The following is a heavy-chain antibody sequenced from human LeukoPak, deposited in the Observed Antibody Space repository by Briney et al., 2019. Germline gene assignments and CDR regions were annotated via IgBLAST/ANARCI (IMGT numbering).Heavy chain of an antibody. D-gene: IGHD1-14*01. CDR2: IKPDEGEK. CDR1: GVTFGTDW. V-gene: IGHV3-7*01. J-gene: IGHJ4*02. Sequence: GGSLRLSCKASGVTFGTDWMSWARQAPGKGLEWVAAIKPDEGEKYYVASVNGRFTISRDNTKNSLYLQMDSLRVEDTALYFCVRHSITRALELWGQGTLVVVSS. CDR3: VRHSITRALEL.